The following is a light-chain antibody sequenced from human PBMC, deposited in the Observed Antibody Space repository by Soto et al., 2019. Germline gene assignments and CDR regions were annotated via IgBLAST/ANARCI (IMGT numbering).Light chain of an antibody. Sequence: DIQMTQSPSSVSASVGDRVTITCRASQGISRWLAWYQQKPGKAPKLLIYGASNLQSGVPSRFSGSASGTDFTLTITTLQPEDFATYYCQQANSFLSFRGGTKVEIK. CDR2: GAS. V-gene: IGKV1-12*02. CDR3: QQANSFLS. J-gene: IGKJ4*01. CDR1: QGISRW.